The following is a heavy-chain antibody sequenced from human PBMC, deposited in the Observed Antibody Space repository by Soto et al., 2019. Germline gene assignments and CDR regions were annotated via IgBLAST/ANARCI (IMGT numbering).Heavy chain of an antibody. V-gene: IGHV3-30*18. CDR1: GFTFSSYV. D-gene: IGHD6-19*01. J-gene: IGHJ6*02. CDR3: AKSASAWARSYYAMDV. CDR2: LSYDGANE. Sequence: QVQLVESGGGVVQPGRSLRLSCTASGFTFSSYVMHWVRQAPGKGLEWVAVLSYDGANEYYADSVKGRFTVSSDNSRNTLDLQFNSLRAEDTAVYYCAKSASAWARSYYAMDVWGHGTTVTVSS.